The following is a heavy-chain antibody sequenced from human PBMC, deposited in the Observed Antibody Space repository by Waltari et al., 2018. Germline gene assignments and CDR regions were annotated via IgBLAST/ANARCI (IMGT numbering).Heavy chain of an antibody. J-gene: IGHJ5*02. V-gene: IGHV1-2*06. CDR3: ARDEYDFWSGSRRDWFDP. CDR2: INPNSGGT. CDR1: GYTFTGYY. D-gene: IGHD3-3*01. Sequence: VQSGAEVKKPGASVKVSCKASGYTFTGYYMHWVRQAPGQGLEWMGRINPNSGGTNYAQKFQGRVTMTRDTSISTAYMELSRLRSDDTAVYYCARDEYDFWSGSRRDWFDPWGQGTLVTVSS.